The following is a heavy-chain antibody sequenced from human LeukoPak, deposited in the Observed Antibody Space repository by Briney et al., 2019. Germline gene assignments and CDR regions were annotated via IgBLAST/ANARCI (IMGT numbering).Heavy chain of an antibody. D-gene: IGHD3-22*01. CDR2: MNPNSGDT. CDR3: ARDGGSGYPPLGY. V-gene: IGHV1-8*01. J-gene: IGHJ4*02. CDR1: GYTFTSYD. Sequence: ASVKVSCKTSGYTFTSYDINWVRQATGQGLEWMGWMNPNSGDTGYAQKFQGRLTMTTNTSINTAYMELSSLRSEDTAVYYCARDGGSGYPPLGYWGQGTLVTVSS.